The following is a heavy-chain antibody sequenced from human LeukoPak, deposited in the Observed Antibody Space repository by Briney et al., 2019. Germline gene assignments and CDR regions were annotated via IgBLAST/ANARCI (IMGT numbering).Heavy chain of an antibody. CDR1: GFTFSSYG. CDR2: ISYDGSNK. J-gene: IGHJ4*02. Sequence: GRSLRLSCAASGFTFSSYGMHWVRQAPGKGLEWVAVISYDGSNKYYADSVKGRFTISRDNSKNTLYLQMNSLRAEDTAVYYCAKDLLETTVTTLDYWGQGTMVTVSS. CDR3: AKDLLETTVTTLDY. D-gene: IGHD4-17*01. V-gene: IGHV3-30*18.